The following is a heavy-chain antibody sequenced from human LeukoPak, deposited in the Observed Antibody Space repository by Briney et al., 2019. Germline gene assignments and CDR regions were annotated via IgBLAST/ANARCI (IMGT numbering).Heavy chain of an antibody. D-gene: IGHD3-10*01. CDR3: AKDLTLVPRYYFDY. Sequence: GGSLRLSCAASGFTFDDYAMHWVRHAQGPGLEWVSGISWNSGSIGYADSVNGRFTISRDNAKNSLYLQMNSLRAEDTASYYCAKDLTLVPRYYFDYWGQGTLVTVSS. CDR1: GFTFDDYA. J-gene: IGHJ4*02. CDR2: ISWNSGSI. V-gene: IGHV3-9*01.